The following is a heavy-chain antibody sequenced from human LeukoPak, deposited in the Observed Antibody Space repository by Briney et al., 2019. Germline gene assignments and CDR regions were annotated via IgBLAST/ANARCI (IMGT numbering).Heavy chain of an antibody. CDR1: GYTFTGYY. D-gene: IGHD5-12*01. CDR2: INPNSGRT. J-gene: IGHJ4*02. CDR3: ARPPIVATYFDY. V-gene: IGHV1-2*02. Sequence: GASVKVSCKASGYTFTGYYMHWVRQAPGQGLEWMGWINPNSGRTNYAQKFQGRVTMTRDTSISTAYMELSRLRSDDPAVYYCARPPIVATYFDYWGQGTLVTVSS.